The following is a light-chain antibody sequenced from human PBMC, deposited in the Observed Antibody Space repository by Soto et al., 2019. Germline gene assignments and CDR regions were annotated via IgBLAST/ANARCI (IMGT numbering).Light chain of an antibody. CDR2: SNN. V-gene: IGLV1-44*01. CDR3: ATWDDSLNGGV. J-gene: IGLJ3*02. CDR1: SSNIGSNT. Sequence: QSVLTQPPSASGTPGQRVTISCSGNSSNIGSNTVNWYQQVPGTAPKLLIHSNNQRPSGVPDRFSGSKSGTSASLAISGLQSEDEADYYCATWDDSLNGGVFGGGTKLTVL.